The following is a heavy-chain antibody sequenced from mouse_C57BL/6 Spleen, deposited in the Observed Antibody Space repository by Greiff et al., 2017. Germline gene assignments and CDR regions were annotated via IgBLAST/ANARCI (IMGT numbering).Heavy chain of an antibody. Sequence: VQLQQSGPGLVAPSQSLSITCTVSGFSLTSYGVDWVRQPPGKGLEWLGVIRGGGRTNINSALISRLSICKDNSTSQVSLKMNSLQTDDTAMYYCYRHDGDTGGFASWGKGTLVTVSA. CDR2: IRGGGRT. CDR1: GFSLTSYG. V-gene: IGHV2-9*01. CDR3: YRHDGDTGGFAS. J-gene: IGHJ3*01. D-gene: IGHD2-13*01.